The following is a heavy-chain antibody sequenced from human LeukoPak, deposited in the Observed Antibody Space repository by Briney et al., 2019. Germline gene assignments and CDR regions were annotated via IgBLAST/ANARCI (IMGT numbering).Heavy chain of an antibody. Sequence: PGGSLRLSCAASGFTFSSYAMNWVRQAPGKGLEWVSVIYSGGSTYYADSVKGRFTISRDNSKNTLYLQMNSLRAEDTAVYYCARVYRDFWSGHFDYWGQGTLVTVSS. D-gene: IGHD3-3*01. CDR2: IYSGGST. J-gene: IGHJ4*02. V-gene: IGHV3-53*01. CDR3: ARVYRDFWSGHFDY. CDR1: GFTFSSYA.